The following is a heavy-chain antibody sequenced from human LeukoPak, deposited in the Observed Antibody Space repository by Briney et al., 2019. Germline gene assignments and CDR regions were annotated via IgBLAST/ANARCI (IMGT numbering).Heavy chain of an antibody. CDR3: ARVRYSSGWYPLDFDY. Sequence: GASVKVSCKASGYTFTGYYMHWVRQAPGQGLEWMGWINPNSGGTNYAQKLQGRVTMTTDTSTSTAYMELRSLRSDDTAVYYCARVRYSSGWYPLDFDYWGQGTLVTVSS. V-gene: IGHV1-2*02. CDR1: GYTFTGYY. J-gene: IGHJ4*02. D-gene: IGHD6-19*01. CDR2: INPNSGGT.